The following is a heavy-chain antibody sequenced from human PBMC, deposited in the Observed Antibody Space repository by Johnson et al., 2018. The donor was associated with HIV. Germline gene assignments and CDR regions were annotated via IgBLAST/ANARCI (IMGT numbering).Heavy chain of an antibody. CDR3: AKDMWRYSSSSAAFDI. J-gene: IGHJ3*02. CDR1: GFTFDDYG. CDR2: INWNGGST. D-gene: IGHD6-6*01. Sequence: VQLVESGGGLVQPGRSLRLSCAASGFTFDDYGMSWVRQAPGKGLEWVSGINWNGGSTGYADSVKGRFTISRDNAKKSLCLQMNSLRAEDTALYYCAKDMWRYSSSSAAFDIWGQGTMVIVSS. V-gene: IGHV3-20*04.